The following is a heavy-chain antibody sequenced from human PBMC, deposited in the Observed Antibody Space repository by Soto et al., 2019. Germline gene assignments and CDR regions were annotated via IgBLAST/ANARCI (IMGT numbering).Heavy chain of an antibody. J-gene: IGHJ4*02. V-gene: IGHV3-30*18. Sequence: QVQLVESGGGVVQPGRSLRLSCAASGFTFSSYGMHWVRQAPGKGLEWVAVISYDGSNKYYADSVKGRFTISRDNSKNTLYLQMNSLRAEDTAVYYCAKEGGVATTLDLYFDYWGQGTLVTVSS. D-gene: IGHD5-12*01. CDR2: ISYDGSNK. CDR1: GFTFSSYG. CDR3: AKEGGVATTLDLYFDY.